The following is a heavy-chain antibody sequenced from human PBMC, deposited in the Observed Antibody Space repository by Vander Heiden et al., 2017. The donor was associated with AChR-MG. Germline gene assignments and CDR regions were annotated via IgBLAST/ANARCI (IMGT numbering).Heavy chain of an antibody. CDR3: ALADAVAGPFDH. D-gene: IGHD6-19*01. V-gene: IGHV3-30*03. CDR1: GFTFNSYS. CDR2: ISDDGNDK. J-gene: IGHJ4*02. Sequence: QVQLVESGGGVVQPGRSLRLSCAASGFTFNSYSMHWVRQAPGRGLEWVAVISDDGNDKYYADSVQGRFTISRDNAKNTLYLQMKRLRGEDTAVYYCALADAVAGPFDHWGQGTLVTVS.